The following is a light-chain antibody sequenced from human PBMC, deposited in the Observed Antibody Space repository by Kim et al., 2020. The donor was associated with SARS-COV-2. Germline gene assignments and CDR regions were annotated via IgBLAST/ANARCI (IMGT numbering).Light chain of an antibody. Sequence: IAIACTGTSSDIGAYNYVSWYQQHPGTGPKLIVYDVSNRPSGVSNRFSGSKSGNTAYLSISGLRSEDEADYYCVSWDDSLSGYVFGTGTKVTVL. CDR1: SSDIGAYNY. J-gene: IGLJ1*01. CDR3: VSWDDSLSGYV. CDR2: DVS. V-gene: IGLV2-14*03.